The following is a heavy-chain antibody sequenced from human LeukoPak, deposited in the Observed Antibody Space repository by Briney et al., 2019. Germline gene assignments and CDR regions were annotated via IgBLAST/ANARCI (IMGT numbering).Heavy chain of an antibody. J-gene: IGHJ4*02. CDR2: IIPIFGTA. Sequence: PWASVKVSCKASGGTFSSYAISWVRQAPGQGLEWMGGIIPIFGTANYAQKFQGRVTITTDESTSTAYMELSSPRSEDTAVYYCARVSGGYSGYFDYWGQGTLVTVSS. CDR1: GGTFSSYA. V-gene: IGHV1-69*05. CDR3: ARVSGGYSGYFDY. D-gene: IGHD1-26*01.